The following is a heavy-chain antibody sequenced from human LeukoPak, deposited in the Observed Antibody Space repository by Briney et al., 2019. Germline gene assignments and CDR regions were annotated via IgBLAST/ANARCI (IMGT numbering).Heavy chain of an antibody. D-gene: IGHD2-2*01. CDR1: GFSFDSYS. Sequence: PGGSLRLSCAVSGFSFDSYSMSWIRQAPGKGLEWVSYIFSRSDTIYYADSVKGRFTISRDNSKNTLYLQMNSLRAEDTAVYYCAKDAHCSSTSCKGWFDPWGQGTLVTVPS. V-gene: IGHV3-23*01. CDR3: AKDAHCSSTSCKGWFDP. J-gene: IGHJ5*02. CDR2: IFSRSDTI.